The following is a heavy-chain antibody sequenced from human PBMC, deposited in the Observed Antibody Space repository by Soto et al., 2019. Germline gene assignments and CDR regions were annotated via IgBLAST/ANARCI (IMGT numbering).Heavy chain of an antibody. CDR1: GYTFTSYG. D-gene: IGHD3-10*01. CDR2: ISAYNGNT. J-gene: IGHJ3*02. Sequence: GASVQVSFKASGYTFTSYGISWVRQAPGQGLEWMGWISAYNGNTNYAQKLQGRVTMTTDTSTSTAYMELRSLRSDDTAVYYFARALLWFGEPPSAFDIWGQGTMVTVSS. CDR3: ARALLWFGEPPSAFDI. V-gene: IGHV1-18*01.